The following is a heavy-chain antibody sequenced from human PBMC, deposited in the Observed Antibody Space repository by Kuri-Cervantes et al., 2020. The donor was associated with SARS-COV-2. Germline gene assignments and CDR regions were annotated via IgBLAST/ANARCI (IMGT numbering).Heavy chain of an antibody. Sequence: GESLKISCAASGFTFSRYAMHWVRQAPGKGLEWVAVISYDGSNKDYTASVKGRFTISRDNAKNSLYLQMNSLRAEDTAVYYCARNRGSGWPFFDYWGQGTLVTVSS. V-gene: IGHV3-30-3*01. CDR1: GFTFSRYA. CDR3: ARNRGSGWPFFDY. D-gene: IGHD6-19*01. CDR2: ISYDGSNK. J-gene: IGHJ4*02.